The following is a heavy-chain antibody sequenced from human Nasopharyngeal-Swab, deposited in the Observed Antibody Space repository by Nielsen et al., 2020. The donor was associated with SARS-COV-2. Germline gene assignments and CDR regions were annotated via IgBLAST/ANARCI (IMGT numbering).Heavy chain of an antibody. D-gene: IGHD5-18*01. CDR3: ARAVATAILGY. V-gene: IGHV4-39*01. CDR2: IYYSGRT. CDR1: GGSISSSSYY. Sequence: SETLSLTCTVSGGSISSSSYYWGWIRQPPGKGLEWIGIIYYSGRTYYNPSLKSRVTISVDTSRNQFSLKLIYVTAADTAVYCCARAVATAILGYWGQGTLVTVSS. J-gene: IGHJ4*02.